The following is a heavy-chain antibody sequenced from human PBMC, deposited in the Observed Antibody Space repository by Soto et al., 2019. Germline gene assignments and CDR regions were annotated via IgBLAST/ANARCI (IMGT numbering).Heavy chain of an antibody. CDR3: AKERTYSVASGFDY. V-gene: IGHV3-30*18. D-gene: IGHD1-26*01. Sequence: QVQLVDSGGGVVQPGRSLRLSCAASGFTFTTYGMHWVRRAPGKGLEWVAIISYDGSHAYYADSVKGRFTISRDNSKNTLYLQIHSLGAEDTAVYYCAKERTYSVASGFDYWGRGTLVTVSS. CDR2: ISYDGSHA. CDR1: GFTFTTYG. J-gene: IGHJ4*02.